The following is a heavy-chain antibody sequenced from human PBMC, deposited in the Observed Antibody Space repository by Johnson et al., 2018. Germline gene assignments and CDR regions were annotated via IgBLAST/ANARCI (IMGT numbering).Heavy chain of an antibody. CDR3: ARANWNDETNYYYYMDV. D-gene: IGHD1-20*01. V-gene: IGHV3-9*01. Sequence: EVQLVETGGGLVQPGRSLRLSCAASGFTFDDYAMHWVRQAPGKGLEWVSGISWNSGSIGYADSVKGRFTISRDNAKNSLYLQMNRRRAEDSALYYCARANWNDETNYYYYMDVWGKGTTVTVSS. CDR2: ISWNSGSI. CDR1: GFTFDDYA. J-gene: IGHJ6*03.